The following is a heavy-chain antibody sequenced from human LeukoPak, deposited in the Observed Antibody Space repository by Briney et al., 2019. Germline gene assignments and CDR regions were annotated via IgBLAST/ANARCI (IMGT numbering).Heavy chain of an antibody. CDR1: GYTFTSYG. CDR2: ISAYTGNT. CDR3: ARVGIEVAEKVY. D-gene: IGHD6-19*01. Sequence: ASVKVSCKAPGYTFTSYGISGVRQAPGQGLEWMGWISAYTGNTNYAQKLQGRVTLTRDTSISTAYMELSRLSSDDTAVHYCARVGIEVAEKVYWAQGPLVTVSS. J-gene: IGHJ4*02. V-gene: IGHV1-18*01.